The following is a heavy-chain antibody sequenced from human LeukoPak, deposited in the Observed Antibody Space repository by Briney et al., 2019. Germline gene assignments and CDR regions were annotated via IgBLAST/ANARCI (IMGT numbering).Heavy chain of an antibody. CDR1: GGSISSSNW. J-gene: IGHJ1*01. Sequence: SGTLPLTCAVSGGSISSSNWWSWVRQPPGKGLEWIGEIYHSGSTNYNPSLKSRVTISVDRSKNQFSLKLSSVTAADTAVYYCARDRVYCSSTSCYPNNFQHWGQGTLVTVSS. D-gene: IGHD2-2*01. CDR2: IYHSGST. CDR3: ARDRVYCSSTSCYPNNFQH. V-gene: IGHV4-4*02.